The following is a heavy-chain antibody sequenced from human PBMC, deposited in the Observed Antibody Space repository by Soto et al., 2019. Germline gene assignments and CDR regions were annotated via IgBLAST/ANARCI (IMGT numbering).Heavy chain of an antibody. Sequence: QVQLQESGPGLVKPSETLSLTCTVSGGSISSYYWSWIRQPPGKGLEWIGYIYYSGSTNYNPSLKSRVTISVDTPKNQFSLKLSSVTAADTAVYYCARSIVVVPAANNWFDPWGQGTLVTVSS. CDR1: GGSISSYY. D-gene: IGHD2-2*01. CDR2: IYYSGST. J-gene: IGHJ5*02. CDR3: ARSIVVVPAANNWFDP. V-gene: IGHV4-59*08.